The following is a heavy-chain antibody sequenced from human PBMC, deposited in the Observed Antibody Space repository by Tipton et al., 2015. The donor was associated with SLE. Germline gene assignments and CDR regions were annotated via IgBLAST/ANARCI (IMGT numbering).Heavy chain of an antibody. CDR1: GGSISSGNYY. J-gene: IGHJ5*02. Sequence: TLSLTCTVSGGSISSGNYYWSWIRQPAGKGLEWIGYIYTSGSTNYNPSLKSRVSISVDTFRNQFSLNLSSVTAADTAVYYCARDRDDSSGYSPGWFDPWGQGTLVTVSS. V-gene: IGHV4-61*09. D-gene: IGHD3-22*01. CDR2: IYTSGST. CDR3: ARDRDDSSGYSPGWFDP.